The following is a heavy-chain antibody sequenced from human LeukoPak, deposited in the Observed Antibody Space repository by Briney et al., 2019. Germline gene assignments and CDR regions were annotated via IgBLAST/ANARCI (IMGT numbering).Heavy chain of an antibody. CDR2: INSGETST. CDR1: GFTFSTYW. D-gene: IGHD2-2*01. Sequence: GGSLRLSCAASGFTFSTYWMHWVRQAPGKGLVWVSRINSGETSTTYADSVKGRFTISRDNAKNTLYLQMNSLRAEDTAVYYCARVTFEDCSSVRCTGGMDVWGQGTTVTVSS. V-gene: IGHV3-74*01. J-gene: IGHJ6*02. CDR3: ARVTFEDCSSVRCTGGMDV.